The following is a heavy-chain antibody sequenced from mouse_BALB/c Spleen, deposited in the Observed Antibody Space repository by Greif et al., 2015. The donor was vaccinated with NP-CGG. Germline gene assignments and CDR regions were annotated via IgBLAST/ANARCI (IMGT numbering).Heavy chain of an antibody. J-gene: IGHJ3*01. V-gene: IGHV5-4*02. CDR3: ARDEGLRLWFAY. D-gene: IGHD2-4*01. Sequence: EVKLVESGGGLVKTGGSLKLSCAASGFTFSDYYMYWVRQTPEKRLEWVATISDGGSYTYYPDSVKGRFTISRDNAKNNLDLQMSSLKSEDTAMYYGARDEGLRLWFAYWGRGTLVTVSA. CDR2: ISDGGSYT. CDR1: GFTFSDYY.